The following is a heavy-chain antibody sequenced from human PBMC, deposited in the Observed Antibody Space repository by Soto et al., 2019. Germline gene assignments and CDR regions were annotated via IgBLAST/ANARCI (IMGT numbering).Heavy chain of an antibody. D-gene: IGHD5-18*01. CDR2: INAGNGNT. CDR1: GYTFTSYA. J-gene: IGHJ4*02. CDR3: ARGIQLWLRGTYYFDS. Sequence: QVQLVQSGAEVKKPGASVKVSCKASGYTFTSYAMHWVRQAPGQRLEWMGWINAGNGNTKYSQKFQGRVTITRDTSASTADMELSSLRSEDTAVYYCARGIQLWLRGTYYFDSWGQGTLVTVSS. V-gene: IGHV1-3*01.